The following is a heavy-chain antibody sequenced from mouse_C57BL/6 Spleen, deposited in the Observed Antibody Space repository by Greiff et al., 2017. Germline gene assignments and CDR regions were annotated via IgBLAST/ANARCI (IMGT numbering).Heavy chain of an antibody. V-gene: IGHV1-50*01. J-gene: IGHJ4*01. D-gene: IGHD1-1*01. Sequence: VQLQQPGAELVKPGASVKLSCKASGYTFTSYWMQWVKQRPGQGLEWIGEIDPSDSYTNYNQKFKGKATLTVDTSSSTAYMQLSSLTSEDSAVYYCARSTTVVAKDYYAMDYWGQGTSVTVSS. CDR2: IDPSDSYT. CDR3: ARSTTVVAKDYYAMDY. CDR1: GYTFTSYW.